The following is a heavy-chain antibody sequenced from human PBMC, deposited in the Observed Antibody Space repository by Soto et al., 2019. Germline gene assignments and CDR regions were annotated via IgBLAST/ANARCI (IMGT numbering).Heavy chain of an antibody. CDR1: GFTFSSYD. V-gene: IGHV3-66*01. CDR2: IDSGGNT. CDR3: ARDQIGEYYYYCYYMDV. J-gene: IGHJ6*03. Sequence: GGSLRLSCAASGFTFSSYDMHWVRQATGKGLEWVSVIDSGGNTYYADSVKGRFTISRDNSKNTLYLQMNSLRAEDTAVYYCARDQIGEYYYYCYYMDVWGKGTTVTVSS. D-gene: IGHD3-10*01.